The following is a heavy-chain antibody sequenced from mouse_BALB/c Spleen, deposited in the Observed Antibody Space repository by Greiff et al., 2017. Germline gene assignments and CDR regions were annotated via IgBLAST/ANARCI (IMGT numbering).Heavy chain of an antibody. D-gene: IGHD3-1*01. CDR1: GFTFSSYY. J-gene: IGHJ2*01. Sequence: VQLKESGGGLVKLGGSLKLSCAASGFTFSSYYMSWVRQTPEKRLELVAAINSNGGSTYYPDTVKGRFTISRDNAKNTLYLQMSSLKSEDTALYYCARHQTGYYFDYWGQGTTLTVSS. CDR3: ARHQTGYYFDY. V-gene: IGHV5-6-2*01. CDR2: INSNGGST.